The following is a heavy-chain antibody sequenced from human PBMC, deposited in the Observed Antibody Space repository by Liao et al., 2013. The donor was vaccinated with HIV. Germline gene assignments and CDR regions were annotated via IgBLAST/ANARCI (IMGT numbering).Heavy chain of an antibody. Sequence: QLQLQESGPGLVKPSETLSLTCTVSGASISSSSYYWGWIRQPPGKGLEWIGSMDYSGSTYDNPSLQSRVTISIDRSKNHLSLKLSSVTAADTAVYYCAREKYYDFWSGYYGDYYYYMDVWGKGTTVTVSS. CDR2: MDYSGST. J-gene: IGHJ6*03. D-gene: IGHD3-3*01. V-gene: IGHV4-39*07. CDR1: GASISSSSYY. CDR3: AREKYYDFWSGYYGDYYYYMDV.